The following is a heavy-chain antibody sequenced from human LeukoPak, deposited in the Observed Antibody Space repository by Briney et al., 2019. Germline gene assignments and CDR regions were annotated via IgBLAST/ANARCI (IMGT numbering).Heavy chain of an antibody. CDR2: IVSNGDST. V-gene: IGHV3-64D*09. Sequence: GGSLRLSCSASGFTFSKYGMHWVRQAPGKGLEYVSAIVSNGDSTYYADSVKGRFTISRDNAKNTLYLQMSSLRPDDTAVYYCVNPGWYYDSSGYSYYYGMDVWGQGTTVTVSS. J-gene: IGHJ6*02. CDR3: VNPGWYYDSSGYSYYYGMDV. CDR1: GFTFSKYG. D-gene: IGHD3-22*01.